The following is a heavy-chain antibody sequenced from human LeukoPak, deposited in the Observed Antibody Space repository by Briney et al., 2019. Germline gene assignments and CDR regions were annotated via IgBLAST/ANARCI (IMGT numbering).Heavy chain of an antibody. J-gene: IGHJ4*02. CDR3: ARAISLDYGDYYFDS. CDR2: IGRRGNAI. D-gene: IGHD4-17*01. V-gene: IGHV3-48*03. CDR1: GFTFGSYE. Sequence: GGSLRLSCAASGFTFGSYEMNWVRQAPGKGLEWVSYIGRRGNAIYYADSVKGRFTISRDNAKNSLYLQMNSLRAEDTAFYYCARAISLDYGDYYFDSWGQGTLVTVSS.